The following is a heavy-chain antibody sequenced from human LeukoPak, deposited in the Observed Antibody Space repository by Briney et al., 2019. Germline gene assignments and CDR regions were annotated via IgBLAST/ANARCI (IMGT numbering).Heavy chain of an antibody. CDR1: GGSISSYY. CDR3: ASDRIAAAGTGYYYYYYGMDV. J-gene: IGHJ6*02. D-gene: IGHD6-13*01. Sequence: SETLSLTCTVSGGSISSYYWGWIRQPPGKGLEWIGSIYYGGSTYYNPSLKSRVTISVDTSKNQFSLKLSSVTAADTAVYYCASDRIAAAGTGYYYYYYGMDVWGQGTTVTVSS. V-gene: IGHV4-39*01. CDR2: IYYGGST.